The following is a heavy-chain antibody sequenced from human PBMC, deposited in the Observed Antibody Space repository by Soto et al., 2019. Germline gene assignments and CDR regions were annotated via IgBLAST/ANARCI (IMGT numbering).Heavy chain of an antibody. Sequence: ASVKVSWKASGYTFTSYAMHWVRQAPGQRLEWMGWINAGNGNTKYSQKFQGRVTITRDTSASTAYMELSSLRSEDTAVYYCARTLSGWHRAEFDYWGQGTLVTVSS. J-gene: IGHJ4*02. V-gene: IGHV1-3*01. CDR2: INAGNGNT. D-gene: IGHD6-19*01. CDR1: GYTFTSYA. CDR3: ARTLSGWHRAEFDY.